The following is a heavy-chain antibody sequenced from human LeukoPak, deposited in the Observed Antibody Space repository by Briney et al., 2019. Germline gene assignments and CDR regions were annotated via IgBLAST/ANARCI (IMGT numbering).Heavy chain of an antibody. CDR2: TNQDGSER. D-gene: IGHD3-10*01. CDR1: GLIFRDYY. J-gene: IGHJ4*02. CDR3: ARGPGSRGIFDY. Sequence: GGSLRLSCAASGLIFRDYYMTWVRQAPGKGLEWVANTNQDGSERNYVDSVKGRFTISRDNAKNTLYLQMNSLRAEDTAVYYCARGPGSRGIFDYWGQGTLVTVSS. V-gene: IGHV3-7*03.